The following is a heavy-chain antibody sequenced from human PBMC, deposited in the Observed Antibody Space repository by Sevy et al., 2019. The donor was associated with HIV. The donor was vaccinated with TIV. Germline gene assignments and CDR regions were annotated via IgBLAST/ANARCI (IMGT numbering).Heavy chain of an antibody. CDR3: ARSPLYCSGGSCYSEGNWYFDL. Sequence: GGSLRLSCAASGFTFSSYEMNWVRQAPGKGLEWVSYISSSGSTIYYAHSVKGRFTISRDNAKNSLYLQMNSLRAEDTAVYYCARSPLYCSGGSCYSEGNWYFDLWGRGTLVTVSS. CDR1: GFTFSSYE. CDR2: ISSSGSTI. J-gene: IGHJ2*01. D-gene: IGHD2-15*01. V-gene: IGHV3-48*03.